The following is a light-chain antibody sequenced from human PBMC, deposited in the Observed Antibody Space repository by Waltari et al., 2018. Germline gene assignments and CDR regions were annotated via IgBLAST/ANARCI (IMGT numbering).Light chain of an antibody. J-gene: IGLJ2*01. CDR1: SGSIASRY. V-gene: IGLV6-57*01. Sequence: NFLLTQPHSVSGSPGKTVIISCPRSSGSIASRYVQWYQLRPGSSPITVIYEDIQRPSGVSDRFSGSLDSSSNSAILTISGLKTEDEGDYYCQSYDSTDFIFGGGTTLTVL. CDR3: QSYDSTDFI. CDR2: EDI.